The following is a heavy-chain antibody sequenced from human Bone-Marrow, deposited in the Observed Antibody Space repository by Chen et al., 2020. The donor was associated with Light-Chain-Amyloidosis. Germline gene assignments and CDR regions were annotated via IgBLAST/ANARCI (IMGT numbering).Heavy chain of an antibody. CDR3: ARRRDGYNSDY. Sequence: GSGYTFPNYWIGWVRQMPGKGLEWMGVIYPDDSDARYSPSFEGQVTISADKSITTAYLQWRSLKASDTAMYYCARRRDGYNSDYWGQGTLVTVSS. CDR1: GYTFPNYW. D-gene: IGHD5-12*01. CDR2: IYPDDSDA. J-gene: IGHJ4*02. V-gene: IGHV5-51*01.